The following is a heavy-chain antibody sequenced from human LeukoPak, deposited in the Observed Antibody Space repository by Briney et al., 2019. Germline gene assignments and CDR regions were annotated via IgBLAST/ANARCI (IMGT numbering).Heavy chain of an antibody. CDR1: GYTFTDYY. D-gene: IGHD2-2*01. J-gene: IGHJ5*02. CDR2: MKPKNGGA. V-gene: IGHV1-2*06. CDR3: ARGGRDTSPYNWFDP. Sequence: ASVKVSCKASGYTFTDYYIHWVRQAPGQGLEWMGRMKPKNGGANYSQRFQGRVTMTRDTSMNTAYMELSGLESDDTAIYYCARGGRDTSPYNWFDPWGQGTLVTVSS.